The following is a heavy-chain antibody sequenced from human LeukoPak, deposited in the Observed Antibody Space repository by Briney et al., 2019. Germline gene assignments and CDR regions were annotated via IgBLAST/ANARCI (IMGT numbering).Heavy chain of an antibody. V-gene: IGHV7-4-1*02. Sequence: ASVKVSRKASGYSFSDFAVNWVRQAPGQGLEWMGWINTNTGSPTYAQGFTGRFVFSLDTSVNTAYLQINSLKADDTAIYYCARETAMASSWFDPWGQGTLVTVSS. CDR2: INTNTGSP. CDR3: ARETAMASSWFDP. CDR1: GYSFSDFA. J-gene: IGHJ5*02. D-gene: IGHD2-21*02.